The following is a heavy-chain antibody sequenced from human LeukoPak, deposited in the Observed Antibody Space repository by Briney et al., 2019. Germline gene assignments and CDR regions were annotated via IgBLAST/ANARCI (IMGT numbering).Heavy chain of an antibody. CDR3: ARYNSGWYYFDY. D-gene: IGHD6-19*01. J-gene: IGHJ4*02. V-gene: IGHV3-66*01. CDR1: GFTVSSNY. CDR2: IYSGGST. Sequence: GGSLRLSCTASGFTVSSNYMSWVRQAPGKGLEWVSIIYSGGSTYYTDSVKGRFTVSRDNSKNTLYLQMNSLRADDTAVYYCARYNSGWYYFDYWGQGTLVTVSS.